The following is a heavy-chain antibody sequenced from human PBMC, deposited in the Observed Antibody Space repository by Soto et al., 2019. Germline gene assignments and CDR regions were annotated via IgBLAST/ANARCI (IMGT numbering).Heavy chain of an antibody. D-gene: IGHD3-22*01. V-gene: IGHV4-34*01. Sequence: SETLSLTCAVYNGSFSGYYWTWIRRPPGKGLEWIGEINHSGSTNYNPSLKSRVTISVDTSKNQFSLKLSSVTAADTAVYYCAREAYYDSSLIDYWGQGTLVTVSS. CDR1: NGSFSGYY. CDR3: AREAYYDSSLIDY. CDR2: INHSGST. J-gene: IGHJ4*02.